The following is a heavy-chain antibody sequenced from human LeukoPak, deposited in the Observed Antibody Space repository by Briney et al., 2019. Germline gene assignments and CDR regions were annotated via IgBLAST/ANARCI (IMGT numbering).Heavy chain of an antibody. V-gene: IGHV1-69*06. CDR2: IIPIFGTA. CDR3: ARVSPYTVTTLQYFDL. CDR1: GGTFSSYA. D-gene: IGHD4-17*01. Sequence: ASVKVSCKASGGTFSSYAISWVRQAPGQGLEWMGGIIPIFGTANYAQKFQGRVTITADKSTSTAYMERSSLRSEDTAVYYCARVSPYTVTTLQYFDLGGRGTRVTVFS. J-gene: IGHJ4*02.